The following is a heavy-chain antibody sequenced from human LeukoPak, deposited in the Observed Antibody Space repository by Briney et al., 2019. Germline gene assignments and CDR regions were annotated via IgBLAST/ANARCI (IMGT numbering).Heavy chain of an antibody. Sequence: SETLSLTCTVSGGSISSYYWSWIRQPPGKGLEWIGYIYYSGSTYYNPSLKSRVTISVDTSKNQFSLKLSSVTAADTAVYYCARAGPAADISFFDYWGQGTLVTVSS. CDR2: IYYSGST. V-gene: IGHV4-59*08. CDR1: GGSISSYY. D-gene: IGHD2-2*01. J-gene: IGHJ4*02. CDR3: ARAGPAADISFFDY.